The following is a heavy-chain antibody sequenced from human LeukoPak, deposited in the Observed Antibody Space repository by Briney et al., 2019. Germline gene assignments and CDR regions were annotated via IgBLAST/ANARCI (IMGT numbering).Heavy chain of an antibody. V-gene: IGHV3-30*04. CDR3: ARDPAPTMVRGVMDY. CDR2: ISYDGSNK. J-gene: IGHJ4*02. CDR1: GFTFSSYA. Sequence: GGSLRLSCAASGFTFSSYAMHWVRQAPGKGLEGVAVISYDGSNKYYADSVKGRFTISRDNSKNTLYLQMNSLRAEDTAVYYCARDPAPTMVRGVMDYWGQGTLVTVSS. D-gene: IGHD3-10*01.